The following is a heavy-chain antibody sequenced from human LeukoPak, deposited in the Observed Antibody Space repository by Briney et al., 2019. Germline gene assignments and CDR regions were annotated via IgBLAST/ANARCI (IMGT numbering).Heavy chain of an antibody. V-gene: IGHV1-18*01. J-gene: IGHJ6*02. CDR3: ARGLLWFGESHHYYYGMDV. Sequence: ASVKDSCKASGYTFTSYGISWVRQAPGQGLEWMGWISAYNGNTNYAQKLQGRVTMTTDTSTSTAYMELRSLRSDDTAVYYCARGLLWFGESHHYYYGMDVWGQGTTVTVSS. D-gene: IGHD3-10*01. CDR1: GYTFTSYG. CDR2: ISAYNGNT.